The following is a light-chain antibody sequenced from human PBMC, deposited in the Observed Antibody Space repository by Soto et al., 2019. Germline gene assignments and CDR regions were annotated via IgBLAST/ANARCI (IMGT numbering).Light chain of an antibody. J-gene: IGKJ1*01. Sequence: DIVMTQSPDSLAVSLGERATIKCKSSQSLLYNVNNKNYLGWYQQKAGQPPKLLLYWVSYRESGVPDRFSGSGSGTDFALTISSLQAEDVAVYYCQQYYDTPWTFGQGTKVEIK. V-gene: IGKV4-1*01. CDR1: QSLLYNVNNKNY. CDR3: QQYYDTPWT. CDR2: WVS.